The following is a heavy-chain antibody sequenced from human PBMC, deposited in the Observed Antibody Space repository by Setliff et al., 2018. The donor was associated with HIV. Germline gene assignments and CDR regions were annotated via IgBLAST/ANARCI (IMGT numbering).Heavy chain of an antibody. CDR2: INPHTGVT. Sequence: GASVKVSCKTSGYIFIRYYIFWVRQAPGQGLEWMGNINPHTGVTKYAEKFQGRVTMTRDTSINTIYMELSRLRSDDTAVYYCARDLRDVFEEWFSTLDDGMDVWGQGTTVTVSS. V-gene: IGHV1-2*02. CDR1: GYIFIRYY. D-gene: IGHD3-3*01. J-gene: IGHJ6*02. CDR3: ARDLRDVFEEWFSTLDDGMDV.